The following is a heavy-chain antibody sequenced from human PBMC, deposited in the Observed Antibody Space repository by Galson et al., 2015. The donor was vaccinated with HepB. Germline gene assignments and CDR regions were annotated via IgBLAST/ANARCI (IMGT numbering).Heavy chain of an antibody. D-gene: IGHD3-22*01. V-gene: IGHV6-1*01. CDR3: ARERGDYYDSIRGWFDP. J-gene: IGHJ5*02. CDR2: TYYRSKWYN. Sequence: CAISGDSVSSNGAAWNWIRQSPSGGLEWLGRTYYRSKWYNDYAGSLKSRITINPDTSKNQFSLQLSSVTAADTAVYYCARERGDYYDSIRGWFDPWGQGTLVTVSS. CDR1: GDSVSSNGAA.